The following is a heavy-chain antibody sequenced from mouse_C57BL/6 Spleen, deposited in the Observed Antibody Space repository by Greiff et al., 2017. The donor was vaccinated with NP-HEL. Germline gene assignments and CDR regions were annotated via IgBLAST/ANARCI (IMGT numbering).Heavy chain of an antibody. CDR3: AKIWLLRYWYFDV. V-gene: IGHV5-17*01. CDR2: ISSGSSTI. J-gene: IGHJ1*03. Sequence: EVMLVESGGGLVKPGGSLKLSCAASGFTFSDYGMHWVRQAPEKGLEWVAYISSGSSTIYYADTVKGRFTISRDNAKNTLFLQMTSLRSEDTAMYYCAKIWLLRYWYFDVWGTGTTVTVSS. D-gene: IGHD2-3*01. CDR1: GFTFSDYG.